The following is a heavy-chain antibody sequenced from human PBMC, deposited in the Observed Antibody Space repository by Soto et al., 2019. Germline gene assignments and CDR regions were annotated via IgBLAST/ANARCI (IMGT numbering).Heavy chain of an antibody. CDR2: IIPIFGTA. Sequence: ALVKVSCKASGGTFSSYAISWVRQAPGQGLEWMGGIIPIFGTANYAQKFQGRVTITADESTSTAYMELSSLRSEDTAVYYCARANPGQIGPRPYCSGGSCYSFDYWGQGTLVTVSS. V-gene: IGHV1-69*13. D-gene: IGHD2-15*01. CDR3: ARANPGQIGPRPYCSGGSCYSFDY. CDR1: GGTFSSYA. J-gene: IGHJ4*02.